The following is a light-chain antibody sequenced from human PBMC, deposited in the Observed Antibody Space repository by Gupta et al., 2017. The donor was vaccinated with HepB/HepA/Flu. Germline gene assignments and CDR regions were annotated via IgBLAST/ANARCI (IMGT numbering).Light chain of an antibody. V-gene: IGLV3-21*04. Sequence: FVLPPSPSLSVAPGKTARITCEGNKIGSKNVHWYQQRPGQAPVLVIFYDSDRPSGVAERFSGSNSENTATLTISRVEAGDEADYYCQVWDRNSDHVLFGGGTKVTVL. CDR3: QVWDRNSDHVL. CDR1: KIGSKN. J-gene: IGLJ2*01. CDR2: YDS.